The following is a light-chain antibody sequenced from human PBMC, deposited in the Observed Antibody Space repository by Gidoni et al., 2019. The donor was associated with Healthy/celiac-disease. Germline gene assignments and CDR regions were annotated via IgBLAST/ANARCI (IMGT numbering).Light chain of an antibody. V-gene: IGLV2-23*01. J-gene: IGLJ1*01. CDR1: SSDVGSYNL. CDR2: EGS. Sequence: SALPQSASVSGSPGPSITISCTGTSSDVGSYNLVSWYQQHPGKAPKLMIYEGSKRPSGVSNRFSGSKSGNTAFLTISGLQAEDEADYYCCSYAGSSGYVFGTGTKVTVL. CDR3: CSYAGSSGYV.